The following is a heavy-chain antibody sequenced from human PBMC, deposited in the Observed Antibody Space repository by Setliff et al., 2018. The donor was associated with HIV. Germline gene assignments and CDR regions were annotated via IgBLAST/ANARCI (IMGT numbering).Heavy chain of an antibody. V-gene: IGHV4-38-2*01. Sequence: SETLSLTCAVSGYSLSSDYYWGWIRQTPGKGLEWIGSIYHSGNTNYNPSLKSRVTMSIDTTKNQFSLKLRSVTAADTAVYYCARLGDYDSSGYSWFDYWGQGTLVTVSS. CDR2: IYHSGNT. CDR3: ARLGDYDSSGYSWFDY. J-gene: IGHJ4*02. CDR1: GYSLSSDYY. D-gene: IGHD3-22*01.